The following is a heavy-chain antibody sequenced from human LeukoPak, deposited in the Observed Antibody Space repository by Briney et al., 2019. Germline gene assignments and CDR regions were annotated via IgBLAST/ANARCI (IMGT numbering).Heavy chain of an antibody. J-gene: IGHJ3*02. D-gene: IGHD1-26*01. V-gene: IGHV3-21*01. Sequence: GGSLRLSCAASGFTFSSYSMSWVRQAPGKGLEWVSSISSSSYIYYADSVKGRFTISRDNAKNSLYLQMNSLRAEDTAVYYCASSYGAGAFDIWGQGTMVTVSS. CDR2: ISSSSYI. CDR1: GFTFSSYS. CDR3: ASSYGAGAFDI.